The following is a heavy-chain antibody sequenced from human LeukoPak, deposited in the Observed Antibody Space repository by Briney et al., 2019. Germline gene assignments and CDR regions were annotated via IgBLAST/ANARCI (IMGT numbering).Heavy chain of an antibody. V-gene: IGHV3-21*01. J-gene: IGHJ4*02. CDR1: GFTFSSYS. CDR2: ISSSSSYI. D-gene: IGHD5-24*01. Sequence: GGSLRLSCAASGFTFSSYSMNWVRQAPGKGLEWVSSISSSSSYIYYADSVKGRFTISRDNAKNSLYLQMNSLRAEDTAVYYCARDQVEMATIPFDYWGQGTLVTVSS. CDR3: ARDQVEMATIPFDY.